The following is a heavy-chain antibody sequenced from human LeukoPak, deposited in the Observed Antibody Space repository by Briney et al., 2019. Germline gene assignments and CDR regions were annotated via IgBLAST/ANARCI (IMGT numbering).Heavy chain of an antibody. V-gene: IGHV4-59*01. CDR2: IYYSGST. D-gene: IGHD5-18*01. CDR3: ARGALDTKTRFDY. J-gene: IGHJ4*02. CDR1: GGSISGYY. Sequence: PSETLSLTCTVSGGSISGYYWSWIRLPPGKGLEWIGYIYYSGSTKYNPSLKSRVTISVDASKNQFSLRLSSLTAADTAVYYCARGALDTKTRFDYWGQGTLVTVSS.